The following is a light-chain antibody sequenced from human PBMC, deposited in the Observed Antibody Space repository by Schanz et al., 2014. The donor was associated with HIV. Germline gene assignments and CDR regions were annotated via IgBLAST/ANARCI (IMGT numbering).Light chain of an antibody. J-gene: IGKJ2*01. CDR3: QQSYITPYT. CDR2: AAS. V-gene: IGKV1-39*01. Sequence: DMQMTQSPSSLSASVGDRVTITCRASQSISSYLNWYQQKPGKAPNLLIYAASSLQGGVPSRFSGSGSGPDFTLTINSLQPEDCATYFCQQSYITPYTFGQGTKLEIK. CDR1: QSISSY.